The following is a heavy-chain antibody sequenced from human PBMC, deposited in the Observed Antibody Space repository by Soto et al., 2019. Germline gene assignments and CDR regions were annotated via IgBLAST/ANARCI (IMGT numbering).Heavy chain of an antibody. CDR3: AKEVTDCCYPGFDT. V-gene: IGHV3-23*01. J-gene: IGHJ4*02. CDR1: GFKFGSYG. D-gene: IGHD2-2*01. Sequence: EVQMLESGGGLAQPGGSLRLSCTGTGFKFGSYGMSWVRQAPGKGLEWVSAISGSGRTTYYADSVKGRFTISRDNSRNALYLQMNNLRIEDTAIYHCAKEVTDCCYPGFDTLGQGTLVTVSS. CDR2: ISGSGRTT.